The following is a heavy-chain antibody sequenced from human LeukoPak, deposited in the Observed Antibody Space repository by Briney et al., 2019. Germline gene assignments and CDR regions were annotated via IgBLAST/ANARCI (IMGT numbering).Heavy chain of an antibody. CDR3: ARGGAGITMVPPGKN. Sequence: ASVKVTFLASRYTYTYYYMHWVRQAPGQGLEWIGWINPNSGGTNYAQKLQGRVTMTRDTSISTTYMELSRLRSDDTAAYYCARGGAGITMVPPGKNWGQRALWTVSS. V-gene: IGHV1-2*02. J-gene: IGHJ4*02. D-gene: IGHD3-10*01. CDR2: INPNSGGT. CDR1: RYTYTYYY.